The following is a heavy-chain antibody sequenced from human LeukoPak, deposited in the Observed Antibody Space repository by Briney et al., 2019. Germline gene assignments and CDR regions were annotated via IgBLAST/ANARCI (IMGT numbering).Heavy chain of an antibody. CDR1: GFTVSSNY. CDR2: IYSDGRT. D-gene: IGHD3-10*01. Sequence: PGGSLRLSCAASGFTVSSNYMSWVRQAPGKGLEWVSVIYSDGRTYYADSVKGRLTISRDNSRNTLYLQMNSLRAEDTAVYYCARDSGRFDVFDIWSQGTMVTVSS. J-gene: IGHJ3*02. V-gene: IGHV3-53*01. CDR3: ARDSGRFDVFDI.